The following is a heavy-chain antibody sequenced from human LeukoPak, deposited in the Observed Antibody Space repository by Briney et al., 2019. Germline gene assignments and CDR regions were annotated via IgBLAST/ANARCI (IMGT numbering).Heavy chain of an antibody. J-gene: IGHJ5*02. CDR2: ISSGSTYI. V-gene: IGHV3-21*04. D-gene: IGHD4-11*01. CDR1: GFTFSSYS. Sequence: GGSLRLSCAASGFTFSSYSMNWVRQAPGKGLEWVSSISSGSTYIYYADSVKGRFTISRDNAKNSLYPQMNSLRAEDTAMYYCAREDTVSHHWGQGALVTVSS. CDR3: AREDTVSHH.